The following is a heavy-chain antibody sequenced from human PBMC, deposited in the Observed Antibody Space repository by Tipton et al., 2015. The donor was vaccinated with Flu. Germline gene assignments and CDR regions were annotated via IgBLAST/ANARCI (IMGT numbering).Heavy chain of an antibody. CDR3: ARHFYGSGSYYIEPNWFDP. V-gene: IGHV4-59*01. J-gene: IGHJ5*02. D-gene: IGHD3-10*01. Sequence: TLSLTCTVSGGSISSYYWSWIRQPPGKGLEWIGYIYYSGSTNYNPSLKSRVTISVDTSKNQFSLKLSSVTAADTAVYYCARHFYGSGSYYIEPNWFDPWGQGTLVTVSS. CDR2: IYYSGST. CDR1: GGSISSYY.